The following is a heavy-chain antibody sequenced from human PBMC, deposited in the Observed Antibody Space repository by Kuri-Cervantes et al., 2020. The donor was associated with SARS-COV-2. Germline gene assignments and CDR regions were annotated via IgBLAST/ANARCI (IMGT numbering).Heavy chain of an antibody. V-gene: IGHV4-39*01. CDR3: ARQMMSSITIFGVVITRNWFDP. Sequence: SETLSPTCTVSGRSISSSSYYWGWIRQPPGKGLEWIGRIYDSGSTYYNSSLKSRVTISVDTSKNQFSLKLSSVTAADTAVYYCARQMMSSITIFGVVITRNWFDPWGQGTLVTVSS. D-gene: IGHD3-3*01. CDR2: IYDSGST. CDR1: GRSISSSSYY. J-gene: IGHJ5*02.